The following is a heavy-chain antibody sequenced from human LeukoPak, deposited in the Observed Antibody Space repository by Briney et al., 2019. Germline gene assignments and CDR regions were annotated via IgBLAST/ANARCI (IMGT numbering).Heavy chain of an antibody. Sequence: AASVKVSCKASGGTFSSYAINWVRQAPGQGLEWMGGVIPIFGAPNYAHRFQGRLTIITDESTRTAYINLSSLRSEDTAVYYCARDLRVASSGDWFDPWGQGTLVTVSS. CDR1: GGTFSSYA. CDR2: VIPIFGAP. J-gene: IGHJ5*02. CDR3: ARDLRVASSGDWFDP. V-gene: IGHV1-69*05. D-gene: IGHD3-22*01.